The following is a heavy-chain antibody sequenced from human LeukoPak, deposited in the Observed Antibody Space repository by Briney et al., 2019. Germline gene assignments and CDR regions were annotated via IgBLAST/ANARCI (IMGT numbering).Heavy chain of an antibody. J-gene: IGHJ4*02. CDR1: GGTFSSTT. CDR2: ITPIFRTP. D-gene: IGHD2-21*02. V-gene: IGHV1-69*13. CDR3: ARGWLAETTVVTPYNY. Sequence: SVKVSCTASGGTFSSTTINWVRQAPGQGLEWMGGITPIFRTPNYAQKFQGRVTITAVESMSTAYMELSSLRSEDTAVYYCARGWLAETTVVTPYNYWGQGTLVTVSS.